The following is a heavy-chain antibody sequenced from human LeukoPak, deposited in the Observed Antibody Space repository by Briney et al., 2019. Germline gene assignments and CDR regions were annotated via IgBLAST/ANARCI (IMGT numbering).Heavy chain of an antibody. CDR1: GDSVSSNSAA. CDR3: ARDLEYSSGWTIYYYYGMDV. J-gene: IGHJ6*02. D-gene: IGHD6-19*01. Sequence: SQTLSLTCAISGDSVSSNSAAWNWIRQSPSRGLEWLGRTYYRSKWYNDYAVSVKSRITINPDTPKNQFSLQLNSVTPEDTAVYYCARDLEYSSGWTIYYYYGMDVWGQGTTVTVSS. V-gene: IGHV6-1*01. CDR2: TYYRSKWYN.